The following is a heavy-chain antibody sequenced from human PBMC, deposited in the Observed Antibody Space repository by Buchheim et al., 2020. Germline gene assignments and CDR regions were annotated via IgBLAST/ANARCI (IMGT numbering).Heavy chain of an antibody. D-gene: IGHD3-3*01. V-gene: IGHV4-59*12. Sequence: QVQLQESGPGLVKSSETLSLTCSVSSGSISSYYWNWIRQPPGQGLEWIGHIYYTGTTRYNPSLKSRVSISVDTSRNQFSLTLTSVTAADTAIYYCAAGDYWSHPENWFDPWGQG. CDR1: SGSISSYY. CDR3: AAGDYWSHPENWFDP. CDR2: IYYTGTT. J-gene: IGHJ5*02.